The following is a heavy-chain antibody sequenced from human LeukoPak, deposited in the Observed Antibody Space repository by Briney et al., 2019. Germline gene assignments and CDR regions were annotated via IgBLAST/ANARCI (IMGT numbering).Heavy chain of an antibody. D-gene: IGHD6-13*01. J-gene: IGHJ4*02. CDR1: SGSISSSSYY. CDR3: ARQTAAFDY. Sequence: SETLSLTCTVSSGSISSSSYYWGWIRQPPGKGLEWIGSIYYSGSTYYNPSLKSRVTISVDTSKNQFSLKLSSVTAADTAVYYCARQTAAFDYWGQGTLVTVSS. CDR2: IYYSGST. V-gene: IGHV4-39*01.